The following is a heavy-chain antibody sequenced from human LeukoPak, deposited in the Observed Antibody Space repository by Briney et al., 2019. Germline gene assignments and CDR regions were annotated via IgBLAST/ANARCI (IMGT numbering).Heavy chain of an antibody. CDR2: NYCSGST. Sequence: PSETLSLTCTVSGGSISSSSYYWGWIRQPPGKGLEWIGSNYCSGSTYYKPSLKSRVTISVDTAKNQFSLKLSSVTAADTAVYYCARGDIVPDYWGQGTLVTVSS. J-gene: IGHJ4*02. CDR1: GGSISSSSYY. D-gene: IGHD2-15*01. V-gene: IGHV4-39*01. CDR3: ARGDIVPDY.